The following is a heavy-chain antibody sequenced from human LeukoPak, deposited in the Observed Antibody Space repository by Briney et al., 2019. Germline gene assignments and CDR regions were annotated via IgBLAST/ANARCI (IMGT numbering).Heavy chain of an antibody. CDR2: IYYSGST. V-gene: IGHV4-39*07. D-gene: IGHD2-2*01. CDR3: ARDRGYCSSTSCYGAFDI. CDR1: GGSISSSSYY. J-gene: IGHJ3*02. Sequence: SETLSLTCTVSGGSISSSSYYWGWIRQPPGKGLEWIGSIYYSGSTYYNPSLKSRVTISVDTSKNQFSLKLSSVTAADTAVYYCARDRGYCSSTSCYGAFDIWGQGTMVTVSS.